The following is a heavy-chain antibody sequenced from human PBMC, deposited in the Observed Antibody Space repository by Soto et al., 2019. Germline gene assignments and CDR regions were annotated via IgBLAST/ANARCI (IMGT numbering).Heavy chain of an antibody. CDR3: ARVVYSSSKRFLARWFDP. CDR1: GGSISSGDYY. CDR2: IYYSGST. D-gene: IGHD6-6*01. J-gene: IGHJ5*02. Sequence: QVQLQESGPGLVKPSQTLSLTCTVSGGSISSGDYYWSWIRQPPGKGLEYIGYIYYSGSTYYNPSLKSRVTISVDTSKNQFSLKLSSVTAADTAVYYCARVVYSSSKRFLARWFDPWGQGTLVTVSS. V-gene: IGHV4-30-4*01.